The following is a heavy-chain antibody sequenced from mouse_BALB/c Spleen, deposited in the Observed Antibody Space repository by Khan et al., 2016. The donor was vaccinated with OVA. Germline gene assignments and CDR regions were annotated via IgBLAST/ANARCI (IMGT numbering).Heavy chain of an antibody. CDR2: IWGGGTT. Sequence: QVQLKQSGPGLVAPSQSLSITCTVSGFSLTDYGVGWIRQPPGKGLEWLGVIWGGGTTHYNSALKSGLSISKDNSKSQAFLKMNSLQTDDTAMYYCAKLLWSHYYAMDYWGQGTSVTVSS. D-gene: IGHD1-1*02. CDR1: GFSLTDYG. CDR3: AKLLWSHYYAMDY. V-gene: IGHV2-6-5*01. J-gene: IGHJ4*01.